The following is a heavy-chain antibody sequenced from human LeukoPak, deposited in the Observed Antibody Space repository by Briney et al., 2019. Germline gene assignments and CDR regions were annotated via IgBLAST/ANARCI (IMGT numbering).Heavy chain of an antibody. D-gene: IGHD3-10*01. CDR2: ISSSSSYT. V-gene: IGHV3-11*06. CDR3: ARASVEYGSGSLDY. Sequence: GGSLRLSCAASGFTFSDYYMSWIRQAPGKGLEGVSYISSSSSYTNYADSVKGRFTISRDNAKNSLYLQMNSLRAEDTAVYYCARASVEYGSGSLDYWGQGTLVTVSS. CDR1: GFTFSDYY. J-gene: IGHJ4*02.